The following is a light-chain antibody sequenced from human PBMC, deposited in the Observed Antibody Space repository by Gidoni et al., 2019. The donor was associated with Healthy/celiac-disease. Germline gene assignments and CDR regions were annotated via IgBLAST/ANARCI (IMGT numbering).Light chain of an antibody. Sequence: DIQMTQSPSSLSASVGDRVTITCRASQSISSCLNWYQQKPGKAPSRFSGSGSGTDFTLTISSLQPEDFATYYCQQSYSTPPMYTFGQGTKLEIK. CDR1: QSISSC. V-gene: IGKV1-39*01. J-gene: IGKJ2*01. CDR3: QQSYSTPPMYT.